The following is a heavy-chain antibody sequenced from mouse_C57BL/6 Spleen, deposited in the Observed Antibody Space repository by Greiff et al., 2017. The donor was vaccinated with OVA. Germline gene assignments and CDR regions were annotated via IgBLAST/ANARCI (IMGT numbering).Heavy chain of an antibody. Sequence: VKLMESGAELVKPGASVKISCKASGYAFSSYWMNWVKQRPGKGLEWIGQIYPGDGDTNYNGKFKGKATLTADKSSSTAYMQLSSLTSEDSAVYFCARGHTGGYYFDYWGQGTTLTVSS. CDR1: GYAFSSYW. V-gene: IGHV1-80*01. CDR2: IYPGDGDT. CDR3: ARGHTGGYYFDY. D-gene: IGHD1-1*01. J-gene: IGHJ2*01.